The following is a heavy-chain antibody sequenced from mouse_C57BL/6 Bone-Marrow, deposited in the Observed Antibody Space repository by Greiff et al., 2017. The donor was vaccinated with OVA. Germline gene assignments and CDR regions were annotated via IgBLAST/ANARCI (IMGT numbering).Heavy chain of an antibody. CDR3: AENYYGSSLYYFDY. V-gene: IGHV1-82*01. CDR1: GYAFSSSW. D-gene: IGHD1-1*01. Sequence: VQLQQSGPELVKPGASVKISCKASGYAFSSSWMNWVKQRPGKGLEWIGRIYPGDGDTNYNGKFKGKATLTADKSSSTAYMQLSSLTSEDSAVYFCAENYYGSSLYYFDYWGQGTTLTVSS. CDR2: IYPGDGDT. J-gene: IGHJ2*01.